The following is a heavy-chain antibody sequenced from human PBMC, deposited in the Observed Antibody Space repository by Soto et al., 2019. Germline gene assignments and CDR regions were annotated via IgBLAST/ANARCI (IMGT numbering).Heavy chain of an antibody. CDR1: GFTFSDHH. J-gene: IGHJ6*02. Sequence: EVQLVESGGGLVQPGESLRLSCAASGFTFSDHHMDWVRQAPGKGLEWVGRIRNKGSGYSTEYAASVNGRFTISREDSKNSLYLQMNSLSTEDTAVYYCARMPQRGSDFHVWGQGTTVTVSS. V-gene: IGHV3-72*01. CDR2: IRNKGSGYST. CDR3: ARMPQRGSDFHV. D-gene: IGHD3-3*01.